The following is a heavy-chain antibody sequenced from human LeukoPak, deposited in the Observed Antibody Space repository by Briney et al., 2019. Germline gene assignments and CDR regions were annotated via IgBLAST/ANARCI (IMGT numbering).Heavy chain of an antibody. CDR2: ISSSSSYI. CDR3: ARSPDIVLMVYAWSPETRSNWFDP. D-gene: IGHD2-8*01. J-gene: IGHJ5*02. Sequence: GGSLRLSCAASGFTFSSYWMTWVRQAPGKGLEWVSSISSSSSYIYYADSVKGRFTISRDNAKNSLYLQMNSLRAEDTAVYYCARSPDIVLMVYAWSPETRSNWFDPWGQGTLVTVSS. V-gene: IGHV3-21*01. CDR1: GFTFSSYW.